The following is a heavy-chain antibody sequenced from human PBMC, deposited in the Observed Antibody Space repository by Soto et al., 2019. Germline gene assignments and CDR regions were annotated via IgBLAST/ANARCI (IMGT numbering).Heavy chain of an antibody. Sequence: PGGSLRLSCAASGFTFSSYSMNWVRQAPGKGLEWVSYISSSSSTIYYADSVKGRFTISRDNAKNSLYLQMNSLRAEDTAVYYCARDRGYSLFDYWGQGTLVTVSS. D-gene: IGHD2-21*01. CDR2: ISSSSSTI. CDR1: GFTFSSYS. V-gene: IGHV3-48*01. CDR3: ARDRGYSLFDY. J-gene: IGHJ4*02.